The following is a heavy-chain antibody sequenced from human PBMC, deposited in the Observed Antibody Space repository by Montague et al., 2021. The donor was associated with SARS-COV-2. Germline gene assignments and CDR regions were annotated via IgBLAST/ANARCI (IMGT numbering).Heavy chain of an antibody. J-gene: IGHJ3*01. V-gene: IGHV4-59*01. CDR1: GGSLSSYY. CDR2: IYYSGNT. Sequence: SETLSLTCNVSGGSLSSYYWSWIRQPPGKGLEWIGYIYYSGNTNYNPSLKSRVTISVDTSKNHFSLKLSSVTAADTAVYYCARGSGWMEHAFDFWGQGTMVTVSS. D-gene: IGHD6-19*01. CDR3: ARGSGWMEHAFDF.